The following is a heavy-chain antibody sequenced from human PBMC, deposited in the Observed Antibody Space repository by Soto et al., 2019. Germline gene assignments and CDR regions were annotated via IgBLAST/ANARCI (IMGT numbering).Heavy chain of an antibody. Sequence: EVQLVESGGGLVQPGGSLRLSCAALGFTFSDFWLHWVRQAPEKGLVWVSRIKSDGGSANYADSVKGRFTIFRDNAKNTVYLQMDSLRAEDTAVYYCARGAKGAYYVDVWGKGTTVTVSS. V-gene: IGHV3-74*01. CDR3: ARGAKGAYYVDV. CDR2: IKSDGGSA. CDR1: GFTFSDFW. J-gene: IGHJ6*03. D-gene: IGHD2-21*01.